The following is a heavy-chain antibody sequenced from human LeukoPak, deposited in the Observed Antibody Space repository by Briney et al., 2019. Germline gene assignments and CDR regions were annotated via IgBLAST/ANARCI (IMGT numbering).Heavy chain of an antibody. CDR1: GGSISTVSGGSITSYY. V-gene: IGHV4-61*01. CDR2: IYHSGST. J-gene: IGHJ4*02. D-gene: IGHD2-2*01. Sequence: SETLSLTCTVSGGSISTVSGGSITSYYWSWIRQPPEKGLEWIGYIYHSGSTNYNPSLKSRVTISVDTSKNQFSLKLSSVSAADTAVYYCARAFLPGRGHIVVVPAGFDYWGQGTLVTVS. CDR3: ARAFLPGRGHIVVVPAGFDY.